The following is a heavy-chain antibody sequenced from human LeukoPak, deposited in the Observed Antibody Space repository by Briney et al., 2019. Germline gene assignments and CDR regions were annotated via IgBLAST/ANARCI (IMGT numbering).Heavy chain of an antibody. Sequence: SETLFLTCTVSGGSVSSVSSCWTWIRQPAGKGLEWIGRIYTSGTTNYNPSLKSRVTISVDTSKNQFSLKLSSVTAADTAVYYCAGEFAYWGQGTLVTVSS. CDR3: AGEFAY. CDR2: IYTSGTT. J-gene: IGHJ4*02. CDR1: GGSVSSVSSC. V-gene: IGHV4-61*02.